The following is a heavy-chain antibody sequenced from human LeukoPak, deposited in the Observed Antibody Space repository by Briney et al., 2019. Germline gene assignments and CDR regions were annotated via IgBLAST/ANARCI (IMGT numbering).Heavy chain of an antibody. D-gene: IGHD3-10*01. V-gene: IGHV6-1*01. J-gene: IGHJ3*02. CDR2: IYYRSQWYG. Sequence: SQTLSLTCAISGDSVSRNDAGWNWIRQSPWRGLEWLGRIYYRSQWYGDDAPPVKGRITINPDTAKNQFSLQLNSVTPEDTALYYCARGGLVRGTLNSLIGFDIWVQGIMVTVSS. CDR1: GDSVSRNDAG. CDR3: ARGGLVRGTLNSLIGFDI.